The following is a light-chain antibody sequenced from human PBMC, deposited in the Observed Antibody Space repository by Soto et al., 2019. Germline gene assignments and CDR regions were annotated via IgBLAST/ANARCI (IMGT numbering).Light chain of an antibody. Sequence: EIVMTQSPATLSVSPGERATLSCRASQSVSTNLAWYQQKPGQSPRLLIYGTSTRATDIPARFSGSGSGTEFTLTISSLEPEDVAIYYCQQRRDWPLTFGGGTKVDIK. CDR2: GTS. CDR3: QQRRDWPLT. CDR1: QSVSTN. V-gene: IGKV3-15*01. J-gene: IGKJ4*01.